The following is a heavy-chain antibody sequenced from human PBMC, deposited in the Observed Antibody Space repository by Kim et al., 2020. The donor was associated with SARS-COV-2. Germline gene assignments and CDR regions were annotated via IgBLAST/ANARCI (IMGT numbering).Heavy chain of an antibody. Sequence: GGSLRLSCAASGFTFSSYAMSWVRQAPGKGLEWVSAISGSGGSTYYADSVKGRFTISRDNSKNTLYLQMNSLRAEDTAVYYCAKDTGTLEQLVRGGGSSWYFWAPPRRTYYYHGMDVWCQGTTVIVS. D-gene: IGHD6-13*01. CDR3: AKDTGTLEQLVRGGGSSWYFWAPPRRTYYYHGMDV. CDR1: GFTFSSYA. CDR2: ISGSGGST. V-gene: IGHV3-23*01. J-gene: IGHJ6*02.